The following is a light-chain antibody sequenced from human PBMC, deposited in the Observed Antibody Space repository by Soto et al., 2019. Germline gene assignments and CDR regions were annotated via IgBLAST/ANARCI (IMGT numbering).Light chain of an antibody. Sequence: DIQMTQSPSTLSASVGDRVTITCRASQSISSWLAWYQQKPGKAPKLLIYKASSLESGVPSRFSGSGSGTDFTLTISRLEPEDFAVYYCQHYGGSPSFTFGPGTKVDIK. CDR2: KAS. V-gene: IGKV1-5*03. J-gene: IGKJ3*01. CDR1: QSISSW. CDR3: QHYGGSPSFT.